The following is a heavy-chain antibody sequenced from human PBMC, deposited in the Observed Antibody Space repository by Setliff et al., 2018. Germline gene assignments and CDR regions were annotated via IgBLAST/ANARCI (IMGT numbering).Heavy chain of an antibody. CDR1: GYSFTSND. CDR2: LNPSSGNT. D-gene: IGHD1-26*01. Sequence: GASVKVSCKAPGYSFTSNDINWVRQATGQGPEWMGWLNPSSGNTGYAPKFQGRVTITRSTFLSTAYMELSSLRSEDTAIYYCARAHSGSDFHDPFDIWGQGTMVTVSS. V-gene: IGHV1-8*03. J-gene: IGHJ3*02. CDR3: ARAHSGSDFHDPFDI.